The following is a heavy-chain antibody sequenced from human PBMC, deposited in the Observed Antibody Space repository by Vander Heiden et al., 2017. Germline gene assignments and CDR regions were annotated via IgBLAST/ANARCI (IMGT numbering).Heavy chain of an antibody. Sequence: QVQLQQSGPGLVKPSQTLSLTCAISGDSVSSNSPAWNRIRQSPSRGLEWLGRTYYRSKWYNDYAVSVKSRITINPDTSKNQFSLQLNSVTPEDTAVYYCARDPEYYYGSGSSSPSPFFDYWGQGTLVTVSS. J-gene: IGHJ4*02. CDR2: TYYRSKWYN. CDR3: ARDPEYYYGSGSSSPSPFFDY. V-gene: IGHV6-1*01. CDR1: GDSVSSNSPA. D-gene: IGHD3-10*01.